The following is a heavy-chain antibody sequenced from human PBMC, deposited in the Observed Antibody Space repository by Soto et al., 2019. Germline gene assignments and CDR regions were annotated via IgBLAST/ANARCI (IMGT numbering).Heavy chain of an antibody. J-gene: IGHJ4*02. CDR2: IYYSGST. Sequence: SETLSLTCTVSGGSISSSSYYWGWIRQPPGKGLEWIGSIYYSGSTYYNPSLKSRVTISVDTSKNQFSLKLSSVTAADTAVYYPVLYSYGYVDYWGQGTLVTVSS. D-gene: IGHD5-18*01. V-gene: IGHV4-39*01. CDR1: GGSISSSSYY. CDR3: VLYSYGYVDY.